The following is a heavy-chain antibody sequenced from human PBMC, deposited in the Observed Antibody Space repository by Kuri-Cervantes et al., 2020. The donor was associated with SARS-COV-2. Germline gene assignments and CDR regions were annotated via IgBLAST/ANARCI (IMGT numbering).Heavy chain of an antibody. CDR2: IYTSGST. CDR1: GGSISSGSYY. D-gene: IGHD2-15*01. CDR3: ARPPPILGVEGSYYYYYMDV. Sequence: SETLSLTCTVSGGSISSGSYYWSWIRQPAGKGLEWIGHIYTSGSTNYNPSLKSRVTTSVDTSKNQFSLKLSSVTAADTAVYYCARPPPILGVEGSYYYYYMDVWGKGTTVTVSS. V-gene: IGHV4-61*09. J-gene: IGHJ6*03.